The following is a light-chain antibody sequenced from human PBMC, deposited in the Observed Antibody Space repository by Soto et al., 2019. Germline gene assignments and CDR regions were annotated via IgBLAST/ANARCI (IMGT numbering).Light chain of an antibody. V-gene: IGKV3-15*01. Sequence: EIVMTQSPATLSVSPGERATLSCRASQSVGSNLAWYQQKPGQAPRLLIYSASTRATGIPAGFSGSGSGTEFTLTISSMLSEDFAVYYCQQYNNWPPLTFGGGTQVEIK. CDR1: QSVGSN. J-gene: IGKJ4*01. CDR2: SAS. CDR3: QQYNNWPPLT.